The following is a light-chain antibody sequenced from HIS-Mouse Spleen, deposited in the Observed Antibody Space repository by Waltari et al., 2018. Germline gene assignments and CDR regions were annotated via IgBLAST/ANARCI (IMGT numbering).Light chain of an antibody. Sequence: DIQLTQSPSFLSASVGDRVTITCRASQGISSYLAWYQQKPGKAPKLLIYAASTLRSGVPSRFSGSGSGTEFTLTISSLQPEDFATYYCQQLNSYPQYTFGQGTKLEIK. CDR3: QQLNSYPQYT. J-gene: IGKJ2*01. CDR2: AAS. CDR1: QGISSY. V-gene: IGKV1-9*01.